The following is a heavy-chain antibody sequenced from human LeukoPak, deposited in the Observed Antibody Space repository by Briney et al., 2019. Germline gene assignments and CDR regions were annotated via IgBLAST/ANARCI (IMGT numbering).Heavy chain of an antibody. CDR3: AGDSVRGDYSFDY. V-gene: IGHV4-39*07. CDR1: GGSISSSSYY. CDR2: IYYSGST. Sequence: PSETLSLTCTVSGGSISSSSYYWGWIRQPPGKGLEWIGSIYYSGSTYYNPSLKSRVTISVDTSKNQFSLKLSSVTAADTAVYYCAGDSVRGDYSFDYWGQGTLVTVSS. J-gene: IGHJ4*02. D-gene: IGHD4-11*01.